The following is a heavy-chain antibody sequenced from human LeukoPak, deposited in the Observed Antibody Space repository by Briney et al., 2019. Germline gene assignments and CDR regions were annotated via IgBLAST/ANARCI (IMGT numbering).Heavy chain of an antibody. V-gene: IGHV1-2*02. J-gene: IGHJ5*02. CDR2: INPNSGGT. Sequence: ASVKVSCKASGYTFTGYYMHWVRQAPGQGLERMGWINPNSGGTNYAQKFQGRVTMTRDTSISTAYLELSRLRSDDTAVDYCARGPRGLSSDGSGRYYEQNWLDPWGQGTLVTVSS. CDR3: ARGPRGLSSDGSGRYYEQNWLDP. CDR1: GYTFTGYY. D-gene: IGHD3-10*01.